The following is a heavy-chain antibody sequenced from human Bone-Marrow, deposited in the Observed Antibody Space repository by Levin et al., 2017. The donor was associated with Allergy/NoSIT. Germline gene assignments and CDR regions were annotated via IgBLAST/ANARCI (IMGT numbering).Heavy chain of an antibody. D-gene: IGHD5-18*01. CDR1: GYAFSSYG. Sequence: AGGSLRLSCAASGYAFSSYGMHWVRQAPGKGLEWVAVTPYDGSREFYADSVRGRFTISRDNSKNMLFLQMNSLRVEDTAVYYCAKDRPREYSSGYGSLDYWGQGTLVIVSS. CDR3: AKDRPREYSSGYGSLDY. J-gene: IGHJ4*02. CDR2: TPYDGSRE. V-gene: IGHV3-30*18.